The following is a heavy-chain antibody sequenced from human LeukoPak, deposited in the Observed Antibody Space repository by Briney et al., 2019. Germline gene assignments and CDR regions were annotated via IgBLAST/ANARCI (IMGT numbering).Heavy chain of an antibody. Sequence: GGSLRLSCAASGFTFSSYWMSWVRQAPGKGLEWVANIKQDGSEKCYVDSVKGRFTISRDNAKNSLYLQMNSLRAEDTAVYYCARDRWELLSNSYHYCGLDVWGQGTTVTVSS. D-gene: IGHD2-15*01. CDR2: IKQDGSEK. V-gene: IGHV3-7*01. CDR1: GFTFSSYW. CDR3: ARDRWELLSNSYHYCGLDV. J-gene: IGHJ6*02.